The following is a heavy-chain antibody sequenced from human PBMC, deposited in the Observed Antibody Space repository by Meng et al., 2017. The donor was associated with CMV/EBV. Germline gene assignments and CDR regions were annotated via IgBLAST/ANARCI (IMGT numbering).Heavy chain of an antibody. CDR2: IYYSGST. V-gene: IGHV4-30-4*08. J-gene: IGHJ4*02. Sequence: PRVLTPSQTLSRTCTVFGAAISVGDYYWSWIRQPPGKGLEWIGYIYYSGSTYYNPSLKSRVTISVDTSKNQFSLKLSSVTAADTAVYYCARVGRTSCYDYWGQGTLVTVSS. CDR3: ARVGRTSCYDY. D-gene: IGHD2-2*01. CDR1: GAAISVGDYY.